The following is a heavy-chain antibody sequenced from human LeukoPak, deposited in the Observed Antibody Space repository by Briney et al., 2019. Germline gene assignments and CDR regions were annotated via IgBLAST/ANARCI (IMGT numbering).Heavy chain of an antibody. Sequence: SETLSLTCIVSGGSISSGDYYWSWILQPPGKGLEWIGYIYYSGSTYYNPSLKSRVTISVDTSKNQFSLKLSSVTAADTAVYYCARSRSGYSYDHAAFEIWGQGTMVTVSS. V-gene: IGHV4-30-4*01. D-gene: IGHD5-18*01. CDR3: ARSRSGYSYDHAAFEI. CDR2: IYYSGST. CDR1: GGSISSGDYY. J-gene: IGHJ3*02.